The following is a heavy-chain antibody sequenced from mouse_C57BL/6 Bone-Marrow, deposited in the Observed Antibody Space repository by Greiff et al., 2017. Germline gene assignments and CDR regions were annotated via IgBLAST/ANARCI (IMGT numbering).Heavy chain of an antibody. CDR3: ARYPY. V-gene: IGHV1-69*01. J-gene: IGHJ2*01. CDR2: IDPSDSYT. CDR1: GYTFTSYW. Sequence: QVQLQQPGAELVMPGASVKLSCKASGYTFTSYWMHWVKQRPGQGLEWIGEIDPSDSYTNYNQKFKGKSTLTVYKSSSTAYMQLSSLTSEDSAVYYCARYPYWGQGTTLTVSS.